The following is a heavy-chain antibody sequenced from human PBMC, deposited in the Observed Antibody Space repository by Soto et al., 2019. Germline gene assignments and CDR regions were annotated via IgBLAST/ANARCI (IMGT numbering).Heavy chain of an antibody. J-gene: IGHJ4*02. CDR1: DFSFTGHG. V-gene: IGHV1-18*04. Sequence: QIPLVQSGPEVKKPGASMKVSCKAYDFSFTGHGISWVRQAPGQGLEWMGWISLYNGNTNYAQQFQGRVTMTTDTSTSTAYMELRSLRSDDTAMYFCAIYHLELFRFDYWGQGTLVTVSS. CDR2: ISLYNGNT. CDR3: AIYHLELFRFDY. D-gene: IGHD2-2*01.